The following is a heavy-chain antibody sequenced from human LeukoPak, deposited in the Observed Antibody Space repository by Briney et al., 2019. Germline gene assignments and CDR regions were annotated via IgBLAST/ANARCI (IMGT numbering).Heavy chain of an antibody. CDR1: GYTLTELS. Sequence: ASVKVSCKVSGYTLTELSMHWVRRAPGKGLEWMGGFDPEGGETIYAQKFQGRVTITRDTSASTAYMELSSLRSEDTAVYYCARAQKGGVVPAAPPDYWGQGTLVTVSS. J-gene: IGHJ4*02. CDR3: ARAQKGGVVPAAPPDY. CDR2: FDPEGGET. V-gene: IGHV1-24*01. D-gene: IGHD2-2*01.